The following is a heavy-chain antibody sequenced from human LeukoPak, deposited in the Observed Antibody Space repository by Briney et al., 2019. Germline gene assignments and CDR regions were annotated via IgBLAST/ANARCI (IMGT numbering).Heavy chain of an antibody. D-gene: IGHD3-10*01. CDR3: ARLMIRGVISNRPLDY. J-gene: IGHJ4*02. V-gene: IGHV5-51*01. Sequence: GESLKISCKGSGYSFSSYWIGWVRQMPGKGLEWMGIIHPGDSDTRYSPSFQGQVIISADKSINTAFLQWSSLKASDTAMYYCARLMIRGVISNRPLDYWGQGTLVTVSS. CDR2: IHPGDSDT. CDR1: GYSFSSYW.